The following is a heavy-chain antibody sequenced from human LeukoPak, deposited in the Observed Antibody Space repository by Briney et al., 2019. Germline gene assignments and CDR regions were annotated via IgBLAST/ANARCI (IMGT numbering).Heavy chain of an antibody. CDR3: ARLSGFTETSHFDY. Sequence: PGGPLRLSGAASGFTFSAYRMTWVRQPPGKGLHWLATIEKDGSDKYYVDSVTGRFTISRDNAKTSLSLQMNSLGAEDTALYYFARLSGFTETSHFDYWGQGTLVTVSS. V-gene: IGHV3-7*01. CDR2: IEKDGSDK. D-gene: IGHD6-25*01. J-gene: IGHJ4*02. CDR1: GFTFSAYR.